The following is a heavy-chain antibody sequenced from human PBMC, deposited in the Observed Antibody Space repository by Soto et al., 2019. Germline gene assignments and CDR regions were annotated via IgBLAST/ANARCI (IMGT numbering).Heavy chain of an antibody. V-gene: IGHV3-30*03. CDR3: ATRAASEYSRLDY. CDR1: GFTFSSYG. D-gene: IGHD6-6*01. J-gene: IGHJ4*02. Sequence: GGSLRLSCAASGFTFSSYGMHWVRQAPGKGLEWVAVISYDGSNKYYADSVKGRFTISRDNSKNTLYLQMNSLRAEDTAVYYCATRAASEYSRLDYWGQGTLVTVSS. CDR2: ISYDGSNK.